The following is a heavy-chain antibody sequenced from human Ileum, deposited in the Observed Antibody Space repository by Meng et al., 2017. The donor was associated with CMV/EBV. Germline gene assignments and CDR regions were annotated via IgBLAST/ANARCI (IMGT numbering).Heavy chain of an antibody. J-gene: IGHJ4*02. D-gene: IGHD2-15*01. V-gene: IGHV3-11*06. CDR3: AREGGPKRFDS. Sequence: VESGGRLVKPGGSLRLACAASGFTCSDYQINWLRQAPGKGLEWISYISDSGIYTKYTDSEKGRFTISRDNDKDSVYLQMDSLRDEDTAVYFCAREGGPKRFDSWGQGTLVTVSS. CDR2: ISDSGIYT. CDR1: GFTCSDYQ.